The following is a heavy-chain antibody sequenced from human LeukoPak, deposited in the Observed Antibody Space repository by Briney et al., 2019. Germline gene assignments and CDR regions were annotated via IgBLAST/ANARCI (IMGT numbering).Heavy chain of an antibody. CDR3: ARSHVAVVTAANDY. J-gene: IGHJ4*02. V-gene: IGHV3-20*04. CDR1: GFTFDDYG. CDR2: INWNGGST. Sequence: PGGSLRLSCAASGFTFDDYGMSSVRQAPGGGLECVSGINWNGGSTGYADSVKSRFTISRDNAKNSLYLQMNSLRAEDTALYYCARSHVAVVTAANDYWGQGTLVTVSS. D-gene: IGHD2-21*02.